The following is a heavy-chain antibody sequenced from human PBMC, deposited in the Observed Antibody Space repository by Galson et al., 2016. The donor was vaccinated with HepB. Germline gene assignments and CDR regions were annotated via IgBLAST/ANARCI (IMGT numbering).Heavy chain of an antibody. CDR2: IIPIFGTA. V-gene: IGHV1-69*13. D-gene: IGHD1-26*01. J-gene: IGHJ6*02. CDR1: GGTFSSYA. CDR3: ALVGATRGYYYYGMDV. Sequence: SVKVSCKASGGTFSSYAISWVRQAPGQGLEWMGGIIPIFGTANYAQKFQGRVTITADESTGTAYMELSSLRSEDTAVYYCALVGATRGYYYYGMDVWGQGTTVTVSS.